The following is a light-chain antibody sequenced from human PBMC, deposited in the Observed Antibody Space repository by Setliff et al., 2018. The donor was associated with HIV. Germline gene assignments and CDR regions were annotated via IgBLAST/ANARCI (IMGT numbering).Light chain of an antibody. J-gene: IGLJ2*01. CDR2: GVN. CDR3: SSYSYSTTLV. CDR1: SSDVGGFDF. V-gene: IGLV2-14*01. Sequence: QSALAQPASVSGSPGQSITISCTGTSSDVGGFDFVSWYQQHPGKAPKLIIYGVNKRPSGVSDRFSGSKSANTASLTISGLQAEDEADYFCSSYSYSTTLVFGGGTKDTVL.